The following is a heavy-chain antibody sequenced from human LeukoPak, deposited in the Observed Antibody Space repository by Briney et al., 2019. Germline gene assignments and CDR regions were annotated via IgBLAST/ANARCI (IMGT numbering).Heavy chain of an antibody. CDR3: VLSGEVAAGTGDAFDI. CDR1: RGTFSSYA. J-gene: IGHJ3*02. D-gene: IGHD6-13*01. Sequence: GASVKVSCKASRGTFSSYAISWVRQAPGQGLEVMGGIIPIFGTANYAQKFQGRVTITTDESTSTAYMELSSLRSEDTAVYYCVLSGEVAAGTGDAFDIWGQGTMVTVSS. V-gene: IGHV1-69*05. CDR2: IIPIFGTA.